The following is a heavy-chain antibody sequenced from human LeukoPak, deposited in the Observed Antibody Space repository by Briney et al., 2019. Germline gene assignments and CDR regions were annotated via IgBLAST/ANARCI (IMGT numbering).Heavy chain of an antibody. CDR1: GYTFTSYG. Sequence: VSVKVSCKASGYTFTSYGISWVRQAPGQGLEWMGWISAYNGNTNYAQKLQGRVTMTTDTSTSTAYMELRSLRSDDTAVYYCARAEGYYYDSSGPAGAFDIWGQGTMVTVSS. J-gene: IGHJ3*02. D-gene: IGHD3-22*01. V-gene: IGHV1-18*04. CDR3: ARAEGYYYDSSGPAGAFDI. CDR2: ISAYNGNT.